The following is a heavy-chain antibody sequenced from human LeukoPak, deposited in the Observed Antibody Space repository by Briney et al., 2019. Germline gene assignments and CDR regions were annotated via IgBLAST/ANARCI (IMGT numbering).Heavy chain of an antibody. V-gene: IGHV1-2*02. D-gene: IGHD2/OR15-2a*01. CDR2: INPSSGGT. Sequence: ASVKVSCKASGYTFTGYYMHWVRQAPGQGLEWMGWINPSSGGTNYAQKFQGRVTMTRDTSISTAYMELSRLRSDDTAVYYCARAPPSNYFDYWGQGTLVTVSS. CDR3: ARAPPSNYFDY. J-gene: IGHJ4*02. CDR1: GYTFTGYY.